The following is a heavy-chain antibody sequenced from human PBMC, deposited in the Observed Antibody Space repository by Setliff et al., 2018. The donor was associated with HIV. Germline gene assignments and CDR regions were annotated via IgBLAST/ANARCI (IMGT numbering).Heavy chain of an antibody. Sequence: VKVSCKASGYTFTSYYMHWVRQAPGQGLEWMGIINPSGGSTSYAQKFQGRVTMTRDTSTSTVYMDLSSLRSEDTAVYYCAREFHVAEPGTRVANYFDFWGQGTLVTVSS. CDR1: GYTFTSYY. V-gene: IGHV1-46*01. CDR3: AREFHVAEPGTRVANYFDF. D-gene: IGHD7-27*01. J-gene: IGHJ4*02. CDR2: INPSGGST.